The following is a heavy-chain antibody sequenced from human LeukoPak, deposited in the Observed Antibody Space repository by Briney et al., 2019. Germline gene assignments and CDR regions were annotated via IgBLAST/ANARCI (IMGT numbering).Heavy chain of an antibody. CDR3: ARAEAVAGTAQFDY. V-gene: IGHV4-4*07. CDR1: GGSISSYY. J-gene: IGHJ4*02. D-gene: IGHD6-19*01. Sequence: SETLSLTCTVSGGSISSYYWSWIRQPAGKGLEWIGRIYTSGSTNYNPSLKSRVTISVDTSKNQLSLKLSSVTAADTAVYYCARAEAVAGTAQFDYWGQGTLVTVSS. CDR2: IYTSGST.